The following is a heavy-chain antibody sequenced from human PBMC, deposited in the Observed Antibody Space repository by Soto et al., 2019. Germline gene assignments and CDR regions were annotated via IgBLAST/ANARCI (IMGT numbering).Heavy chain of an antibody. D-gene: IGHD4-17*01. Sequence: GWSLRLCCASSVFTFISYAMSWVRQAPGKGLEWVSAISGSGGRTYYADSVKGRFTISRDNSKNTLYLQMNSLRAEDTAVYYCAHPRGYGVFDAYDIWGQGAMVTVSS. V-gene: IGHV3-23*01. CDR3: AHPRGYGVFDAYDI. CDR1: VFTFISYA. J-gene: IGHJ3*02. CDR2: ISGSGGRT.